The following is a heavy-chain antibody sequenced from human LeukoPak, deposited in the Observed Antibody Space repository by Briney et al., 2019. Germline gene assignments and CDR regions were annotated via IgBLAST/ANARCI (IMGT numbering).Heavy chain of an antibody. V-gene: IGHV1-69*01. J-gene: IGHJ6*02. CDR1: GGTFSSYA. Sequence: SVKVSCKASGGTFSSYAISWVRQAPGQGLEWMGGIIPIFGTANYAQKFQGRVTITADESTSTAYMELSSLRSEDTAVYYCARGYYDILTGSYYYYGMDVWGQGTTVTVSS. D-gene: IGHD3-9*01. CDR3: ARGYYDILTGSYYYYGMDV. CDR2: IIPIFGTA.